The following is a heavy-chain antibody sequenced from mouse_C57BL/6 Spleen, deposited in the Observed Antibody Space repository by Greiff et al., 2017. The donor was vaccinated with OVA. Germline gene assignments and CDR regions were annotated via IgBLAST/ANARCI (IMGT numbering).Heavy chain of an antibody. CDR3: ARRGVRSPAMDY. Sequence: VQLQQSGPELVKPGASVKISCKASGYAFSSSWMNWVKQRPGKGLEWIGRIYPGDGDTNYNGKFKGKATLTADKSSSTDYMQLSSLTSEDSAVYCCARRGVRSPAMDYWGQGTSVTVSS. D-gene: IGHD2-1*01. V-gene: IGHV1-82*01. J-gene: IGHJ4*01. CDR1: GYAFSSSW. CDR2: IYPGDGDT.